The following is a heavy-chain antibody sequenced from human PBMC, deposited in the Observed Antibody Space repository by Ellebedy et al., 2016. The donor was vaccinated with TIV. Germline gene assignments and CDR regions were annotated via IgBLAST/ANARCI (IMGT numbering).Heavy chain of an antibody. V-gene: IGHV3-23*01. Sequence: GGSLRLSCAASGFTFNNDAMTWVRQSPGKGLEWVSTISGGNDGTFYADSVKGRFTISRDNSKNTVFLQMSSLRAEDTALYYCLKGGWGFVLDFWGQGTLVTVSS. J-gene: IGHJ4*02. CDR2: ISGGNDGT. CDR1: GFTFNNDA. CDR3: LKGGWGFVLDF. D-gene: IGHD6-19*01.